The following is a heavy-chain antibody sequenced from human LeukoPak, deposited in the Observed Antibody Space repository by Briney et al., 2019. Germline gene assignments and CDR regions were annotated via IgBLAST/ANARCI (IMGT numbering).Heavy chain of an antibody. CDR3: ARGPYSNYGGFDY. J-gene: IGHJ4*02. Sequence: ASVKVSCKASGGTFSSYAINWVRQATGQGLEWVGWMNPNSGNTGYAQKFQGRVTMTRNTSISTAYMELSSLRSEDTAVYYCARGPYSNYGGFDYWGQGTLVTVSS. CDR1: GGTFSSYA. CDR2: MNPNSGNT. V-gene: IGHV1-8*02. D-gene: IGHD4-11*01.